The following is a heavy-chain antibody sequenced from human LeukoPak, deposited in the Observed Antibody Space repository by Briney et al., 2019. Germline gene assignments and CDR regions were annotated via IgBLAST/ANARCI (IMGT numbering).Heavy chain of an antibody. J-gene: IGHJ4*02. CDR3: AKAGYCSSPICYSLDY. CDR2: INWNSGSI. Sequence: GGSLRLSCAASGFTFDDYAMHWVRQAPGKGLEWVSGINWNSGSIGYADSVKGRFTISRDNAKNSLYLQMDSLRAEDTALYYCAKAGYCSSPICYSLDYWGQGTLVTVSS. V-gene: IGHV3-9*01. CDR1: GFTFDDYA. D-gene: IGHD2-2*01.